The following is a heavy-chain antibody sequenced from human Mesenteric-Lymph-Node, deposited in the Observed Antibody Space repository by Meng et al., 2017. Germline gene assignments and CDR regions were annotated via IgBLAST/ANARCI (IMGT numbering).Heavy chain of an antibody. CDR1: GGTFSSYA. D-gene: IGHD6-19*01. CDR3: AREQAGYSSGWYGENHFDY. J-gene: IGHJ4*02. Sequence: ASVKVSCKASGGTFSSYAISWVRQAPGQGLEWMGWISAYNGNTNYAQKLQGRATMTTDTSTSTAYMELRSLRSDDTAVYYCAREQAGYSSGWYGENHFDYWGQGTLVTVSS. CDR2: ISAYNGNT. V-gene: IGHV1-18*01.